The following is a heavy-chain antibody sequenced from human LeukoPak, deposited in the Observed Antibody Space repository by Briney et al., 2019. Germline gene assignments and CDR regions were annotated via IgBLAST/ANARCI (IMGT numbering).Heavy chain of an antibody. CDR2: IYPGDSDT. V-gene: IGHV5-51*01. CDR3: ARNYGKILDY. D-gene: IGHD4-17*01. J-gene: IGHJ4*02. Sequence: GESLKISCKASGYSFTTNWIGWVRQMPGKGLEWMGIIYPGDSDTTYSPSFQGQVTISADKSISTAYLQWSSLKASGTAMYFCARNYGKILDYWGQGTLVIVSS. CDR1: GYSFTTNW.